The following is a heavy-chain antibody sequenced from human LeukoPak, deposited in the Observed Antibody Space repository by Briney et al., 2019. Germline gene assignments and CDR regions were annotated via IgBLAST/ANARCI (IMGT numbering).Heavy chain of an antibody. Sequence: GGSLRLSCAASASGVSFTSHSMNWVRQAPGKGLEWISYISSSGSYIFYAASVEGRFTVSRDNARNSLYLRMNSLRAEDTAIYYCAREYNSRATFDYWGQGTLVTVSS. CDR2: ISSSGSYI. CDR1: ASGVSFTSHS. CDR3: AREYNSRATFDY. D-gene: IGHD1-20*01. J-gene: IGHJ4*02. V-gene: IGHV3-21*05.